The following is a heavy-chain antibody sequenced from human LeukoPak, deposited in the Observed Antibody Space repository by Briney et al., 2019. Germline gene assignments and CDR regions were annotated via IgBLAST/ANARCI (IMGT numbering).Heavy chain of an antibody. CDR2: IIPIFGTA. CDR1: GGTFSSYA. V-gene: IGHV1-69*13. D-gene: IGHD3-22*01. CDR3: ARAVTERFYYDSSGYYYPLDY. Sequence: VKVSSKASGGTFSSYAISWVRQAPGQGLEWMGRIIPIFGTANYAQKFQGRVTITTDESTSTAYMELSILRSKDTAVYYCARAVTERFYYDSSGYYYPLDYWGQGTLVTVSS. J-gene: IGHJ4*02.